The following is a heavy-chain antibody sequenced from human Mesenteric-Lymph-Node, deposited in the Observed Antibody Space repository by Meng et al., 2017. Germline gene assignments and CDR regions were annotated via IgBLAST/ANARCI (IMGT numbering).Heavy chain of an antibody. Sequence: GGSLRLSCVASGFTLSDFYMSWIRQAPGKGLEWVSCISRGGATMYYTDSVKDYADSVRGRFTISRDNAKNSLYLQMSSLRPEDTAVYYCARDFAGYYGSGAPPAFDIWGQGTMVTVSS. V-gene: IGHV3-11*04. CDR2: ISRGGATM. CDR3: ARDFAGYYGSGAPPAFDI. J-gene: IGHJ3*02. D-gene: IGHD3-10*01. CDR1: GFTLSDFY.